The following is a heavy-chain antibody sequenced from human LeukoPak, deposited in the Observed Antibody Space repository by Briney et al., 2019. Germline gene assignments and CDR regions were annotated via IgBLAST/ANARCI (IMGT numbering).Heavy chain of an antibody. CDR2: IKQDGSEK. CDR3: ARIYCTINCYRGDWYFDL. J-gene: IGHJ2*01. V-gene: IGHV3-7*01. D-gene: IGHD2-8*01. CDR1: GFTFSNYW. Sequence: PGVSLRLSCADSGFTFSNYWMSWVRQAPGKGLEWLANIKQDGSEKYYVESVKGRFIISRDNAKNSLYLQMNSLRAEDTALYYCARIYCTINCYRGDWYFDLWGRGTLVTVSS.